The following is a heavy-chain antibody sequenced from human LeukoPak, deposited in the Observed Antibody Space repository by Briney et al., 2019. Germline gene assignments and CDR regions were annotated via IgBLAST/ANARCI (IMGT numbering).Heavy chain of an antibody. J-gene: IGHJ4*02. CDR3: ARLVYGDLFFDY. CDR1: GGSISSYY. D-gene: IGHD4-17*01. CDR2: IHYSGST. Sequence: SETLSLTCTVSGGSISSYYWSWIRQPPGKGLEWIGYIHYSGSTNYNPSLKSRVTISVDTSKNQFSLKLSSVTAADTAVYYCARLVYGDLFFDYWGQGTLVTVSS. V-gene: IGHV4-59*08.